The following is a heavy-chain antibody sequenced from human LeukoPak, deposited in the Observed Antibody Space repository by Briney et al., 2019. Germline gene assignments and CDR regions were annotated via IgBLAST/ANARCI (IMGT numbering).Heavy chain of an antibody. Sequence: GGSLRLSCAASGFSFSNYAMSWVRQAPGKGLEWVSAISSSVGGTYYADSVKGRFTISRDNSKNTLYLQMNSLRAEDTAVYYCAKDLPHLVATMGGFDYWGQGTLVTVSS. CDR1: GFSFSNYA. J-gene: IGHJ4*02. CDR2: ISSSVGGT. V-gene: IGHV3-23*01. CDR3: AKDLPHLVATMGGFDY. D-gene: IGHD5-12*01.